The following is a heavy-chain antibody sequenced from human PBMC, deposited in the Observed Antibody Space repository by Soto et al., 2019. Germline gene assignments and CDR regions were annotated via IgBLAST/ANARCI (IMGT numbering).Heavy chain of an antibody. CDR2: LYYSGNT. J-gene: IGHJ4*02. CDR1: GVSISSGGYY. Sequence: LSLTCTVSGVSISSGGYYCSWILPHPGKCLEWIGYLYYSGNTYYNPSLKSRVAISVDTSKNQFSLKLSSVTAADTAVYYCARAPGDYYDSSGSLYFDYWGQGTLVTVS. CDR3: ARAPGDYYDSSGSLYFDY. D-gene: IGHD3-22*01. V-gene: IGHV4-31*03.